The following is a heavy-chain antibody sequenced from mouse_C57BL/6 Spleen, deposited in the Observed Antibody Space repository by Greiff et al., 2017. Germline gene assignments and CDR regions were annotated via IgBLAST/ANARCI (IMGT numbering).Heavy chain of an antibody. CDR2: IDPSDSYT. D-gene: IGHD1-2*01. CDR3: AKRANGPAGPFGY. CDR1: GYTFTSYW. V-gene: IGHV1-59*01. Sequence: QVQLKQPGAELVRPGTSVTLSCKASGYTFTSYWMHWVKQRPGQGLEWIGVIDPSDSYTNYNQKFKGKATLTVDTSSSTAYMQLSSLTSEDSAVYYCAKRANGPAGPFGYWGEGATLSVS. J-gene: IGHJ2*01.